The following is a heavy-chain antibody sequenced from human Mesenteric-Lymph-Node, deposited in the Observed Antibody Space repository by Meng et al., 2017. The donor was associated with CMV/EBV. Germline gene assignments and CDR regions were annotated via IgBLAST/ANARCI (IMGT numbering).Heavy chain of an antibody. CDR1: VFSVSENY. D-gene: IGHD3-22*01. CDR2: IYGGDIT. Sequence: GESLKISCVGSVFSVSENYMNWVRQAPGKGLEWVAVIYGGDITYYADSVKGRFTISRDDSMNTVFLQMNSLRAEDTAVYYCAKQYYYEIDAFDLWGQGTTVTVSS. J-gene: IGHJ3*01. CDR3: AKQYYYEIDAFDL. V-gene: IGHV3-53*01.